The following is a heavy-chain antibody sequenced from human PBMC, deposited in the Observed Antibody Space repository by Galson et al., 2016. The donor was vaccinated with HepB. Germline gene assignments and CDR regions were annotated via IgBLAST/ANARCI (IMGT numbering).Heavy chain of an antibody. CDR2: ISYDGSTK. Sequence: SLRLSCAASGFIFSSYAMHRVRQAPGKGLEWVAVISYDGSTKYYADSVKGRFTISRDNSKNIVYLQMNSLRAEDTALYYCARPTTRGYSGYESPFDYWGQGTVVTVSS. CDR3: ARPTTRGYSGYESPFDY. V-gene: IGHV3-30-3*01. CDR1: GFIFSSYA. D-gene: IGHD5-12*01. J-gene: IGHJ4*02.